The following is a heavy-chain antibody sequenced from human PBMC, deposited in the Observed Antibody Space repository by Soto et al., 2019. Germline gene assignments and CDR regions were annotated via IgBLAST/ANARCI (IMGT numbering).Heavy chain of an antibody. CDR3: ARARGITMVRGGTAAFDI. Sequence: QVQLVQSGAEVKKPGASVKVSCKASGYTFTSYGISWVRQAPGQGLEWMGWISAYNGNTNYAQKLQGRVTMTTDTSTSTAYKERRGLRCDDTAVDYCARARGITMVRGGTAAFDIWGQGTMVTVSS. CDR1: GYTFTSYG. CDR2: ISAYNGNT. J-gene: IGHJ3*02. V-gene: IGHV1-18*01. D-gene: IGHD3-10*01.